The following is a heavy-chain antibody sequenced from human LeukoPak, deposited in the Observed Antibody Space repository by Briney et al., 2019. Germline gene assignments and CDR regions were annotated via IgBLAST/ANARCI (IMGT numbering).Heavy chain of an antibody. CDR1: GYTFTSYG. Sequence: ASVKVSCKASGYTFTSYGISWVRQAPGQGLEWMGGIIPIFGTANYAQKFQGRVTITADKSTSTAYMELSSLRSEDTAVYYCARRYSSSYDDAFDIWGQGTMVTVSS. V-gene: IGHV1-69*06. J-gene: IGHJ3*02. CDR3: ARRYSSSYDDAFDI. D-gene: IGHD6-13*01. CDR2: IIPIFGTA.